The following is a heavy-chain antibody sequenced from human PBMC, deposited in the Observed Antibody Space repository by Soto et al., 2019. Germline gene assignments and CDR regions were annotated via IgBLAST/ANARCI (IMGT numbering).Heavy chain of an antibody. CDR2: IWYDGSNK. CDR3: ARYSYGYFSYYYYGMDV. V-gene: IGHV3-33*01. J-gene: IGHJ6*02. D-gene: IGHD5-18*01. Sequence: GGSLRLSCAASGFTFSSYGMHWVRQAPGKGLEWVAVIWYDGSNKYYADSVKGRFTISRDNSKNTLYLQMNSLRAEDTAVYYCARYSYGYFSYYYYGMDVWGQGTTVTVSS. CDR1: GFTFSSYG.